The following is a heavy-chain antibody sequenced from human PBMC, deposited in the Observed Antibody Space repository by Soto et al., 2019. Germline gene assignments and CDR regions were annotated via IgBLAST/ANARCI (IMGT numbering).Heavy chain of an antibody. J-gene: IGHJ5*02. V-gene: IGHV3-7*01. D-gene: IGHD6-19*01. CDR2: IKQDGSDK. Sequence: EVQLVESGGGLVQPGGSLRLSCAASGFTFSSYWMSWVRQAPGKGLEWVANIKQDGSDKYYVDSVKGRFIISRDNAKNSLYLQMNSLRAEDTAVYYCARPSSGWYNWFDPWGQGTLVTVSS. CDR1: GFTFSSYW. CDR3: ARPSSGWYNWFDP.